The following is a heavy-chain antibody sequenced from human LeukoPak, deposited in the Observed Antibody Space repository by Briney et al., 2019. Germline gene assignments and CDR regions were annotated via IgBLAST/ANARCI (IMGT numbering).Heavy chain of an antibody. V-gene: IGHV1-3*01. CDR3: ARDQGSDSSSWYQGNWFDP. CDR2: IDAGNGRT. CDR1: GYDFTKYA. Sequence: ASVKVSCKASGYDFTKYAVQWVRQAPGQRLEWMGWIDAGNGRTKYSPDFQGRVTMTRDTSISTAYMELSRLRSDDTAVYYCARDQGSDSSSWYQGNWFDPWGQGTLVTVSS. J-gene: IGHJ5*02. D-gene: IGHD6-13*01.